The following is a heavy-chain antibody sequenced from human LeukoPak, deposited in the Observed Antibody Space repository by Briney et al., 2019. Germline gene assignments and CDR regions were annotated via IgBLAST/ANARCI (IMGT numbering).Heavy chain of an antibody. CDR1: GYTFTGYH. CDR3: ARDPSNTYYYDP. V-gene: IGHV1-2*02. J-gene: IGHJ4*02. Sequence: ASVKVSFKASGYTFTGYHIHWVRQAPGQGLEWMGWINPNTGGTNYAQKFQGRVTMTRDTSISTAYMELNRLTSDDAAVYYCARDPSNTYYYDPWGQGTLVTVSS. CDR2: INPNTGGT. D-gene: IGHD3-22*01.